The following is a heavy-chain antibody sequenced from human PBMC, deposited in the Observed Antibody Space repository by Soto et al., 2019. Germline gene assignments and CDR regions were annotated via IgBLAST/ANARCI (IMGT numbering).Heavy chain of an antibody. CDR2: ISGSGGST. J-gene: IGHJ5*02. CDR1: GFTFSSYA. V-gene: IGHV3-23*01. CDR3: AKDRGRITMVREFPYNWFDP. D-gene: IGHD3-10*01. Sequence: GGSLRLSCAASGFTFSSYAMSWVRQAPGKGLEWVSAISGSGGSTYYADSVKGRFTISRDNSKNTLYLQMNSLRAEDTAVYYCAKDRGRITMVREFPYNWFDPWGQGTLVTVSS.